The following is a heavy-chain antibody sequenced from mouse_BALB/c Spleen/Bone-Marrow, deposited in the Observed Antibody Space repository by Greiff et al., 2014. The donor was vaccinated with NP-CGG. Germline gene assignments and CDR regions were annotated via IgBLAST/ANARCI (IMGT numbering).Heavy chain of an antibody. D-gene: IGHD1-1*01. J-gene: IGHJ2*01. V-gene: IGHV1S130*01. CDR1: GYTFTSSW. CDR3: ANCYGSSSY. CDR2: IHPNSGNT. Sequence: QVQLQQSGSVLVRPGASVKLSCKASGYTFTSSWMHWAKQRPGQGLEWIGEIHPNSGNTNYNEEFKGKATLTVDTSSSTAYVDLSSLTSEDSAVYYCANCYGSSSYWGQGTTLTVSS.